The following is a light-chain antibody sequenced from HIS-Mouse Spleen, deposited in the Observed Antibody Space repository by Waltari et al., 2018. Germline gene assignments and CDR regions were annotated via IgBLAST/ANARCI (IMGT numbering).Light chain of an antibody. CDR2: DDR. Sequence: SYVLTQPPSVSVAPGKTARITCGGNNIGSKSVHWYQQKPGQAPVLVVYDDRDRPQGIPGRFSGSNSGNTATRTISRVEAGDEADYYCQVWDSSSDHPVFGGVTKLTVL. CDR3: QVWDSSSDHPV. J-gene: IGLJ3*02. V-gene: IGLV3-21*03. CDR1: NIGSKS.